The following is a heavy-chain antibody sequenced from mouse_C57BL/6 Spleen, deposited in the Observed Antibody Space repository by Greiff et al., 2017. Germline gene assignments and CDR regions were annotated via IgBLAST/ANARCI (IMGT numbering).Heavy chain of an antibody. J-gene: IGHJ2*01. CDR2: IDPSDSYT. D-gene: IGHD1-1*01. Sequence: QVQLKQPGAELVMPGASVKLSCKASGYTFTSYWMHWVKQRPGQGLEWIGEIDPSDSYTNYNQKFKGKSTLTVDKSSSTAYMLLSSLTSEDSAVYYCARGRLRSEFFDYRGQGTTLTVSS. V-gene: IGHV1-69*01. CDR3: ARGRLRSEFFDY. CDR1: GYTFTSYW.